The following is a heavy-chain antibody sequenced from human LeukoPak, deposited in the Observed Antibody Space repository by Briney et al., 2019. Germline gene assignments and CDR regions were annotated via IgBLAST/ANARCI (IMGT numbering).Heavy chain of an antibody. J-gene: IGHJ4*02. CDR2: ISSSSSYI. D-gene: IGHD6-13*01. CDR3: ARVRAAAGTGVRPFDY. CDR1: GFTFSSYE. Sequence: GGSLRISCAASGFTFSSYEMNWVRQAPGKGLEWVSSISSSSSYIYYADSVKGRFTISRDNAKNSLYLQMNSLRAEDTAVYYCARVRAAAGTGVRPFDYWGQGTLVTVSS. V-gene: IGHV3-21*01.